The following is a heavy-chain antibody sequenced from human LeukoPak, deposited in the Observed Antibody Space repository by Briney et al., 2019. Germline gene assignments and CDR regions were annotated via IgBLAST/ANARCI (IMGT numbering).Heavy chain of an antibody. J-gene: IGHJ4*02. Sequence: PSETLSLTCTVSGYSISSGYYWGWIRQPPGKGLEWIGNIFHSGSTYYNPSLKSRVTISVDTSKNQFSLKLSSVTAADTAVYYCARVDDSSGFDYWGQGTLVTVSS. D-gene: IGHD3-22*01. CDR3: ARVDDSSGFDY. CDR1: GYSISSGYY. V-gene: IGHV4-38-2*02. CDR2: IFHSGST.